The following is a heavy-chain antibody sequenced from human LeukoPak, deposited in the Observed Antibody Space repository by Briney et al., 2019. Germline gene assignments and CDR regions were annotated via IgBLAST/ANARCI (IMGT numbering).Heavy chain of an antibody. CDR2: IYYGGSP. J-gene: IGHJ5*02. D-gene: IGHD1-26*01. CDR1: GGSISTTTNS. Sequence: SETLSLTCNVSGGSISTTTNSWGWAWVRRRPTKGLEWIGSIYYGGSPYYTCALKIQVTLSVYTSNNHFSLKLASLTAADTAVYSCARRPIVGSTGFYFDPWGPGTLVTVSS. CDR3: ARRPIVGSTGFYFDP. V-gene: IGHV4-39*02.